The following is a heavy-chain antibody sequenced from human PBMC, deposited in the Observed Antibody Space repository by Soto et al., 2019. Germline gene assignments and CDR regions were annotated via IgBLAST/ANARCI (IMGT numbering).Heavy chain of an antibody. CDR1: GLTFTNAW. D-gene: IGHD3-16*01. J-gene: IGHJ4*02. Sequence: VRLVESGGGLVEPGGSLRLSCAASGLTFTNAWMTWVRQVPGKGLEWVGRIKGKRDGGITDHAAPVKGRFAISRDDLKNTLYLQMNSLSTEDTALYYCTTSNNYESRRYPQAPFDYWGQGTLVTVSS. V-gene: IGHV3-15*07. CDR3: TTSNNYESRRYPQAPFDY. CDR2: IKGKRDGGIT.